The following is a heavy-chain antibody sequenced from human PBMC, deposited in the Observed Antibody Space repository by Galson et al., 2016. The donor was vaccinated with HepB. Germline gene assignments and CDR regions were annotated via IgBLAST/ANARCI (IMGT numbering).Heavy chain of an antibody. J-gene: IGHJ5*02. CDR3: ARVRGTSEGYNWFDP. CDR2: INGGDADT. CDR1: GYTFTSYA. V-gene: IGHV1-3*01. Sequence: SVKVSCKASGYTFTSYAIHWVRRAPGQGLEWMGWINGGDADTKYSQKFQGRVTLTKDTSANIVYMELSRLKYEDTAVYYCARVRGTSEGYNWFDPWGQGTLVTVSS.